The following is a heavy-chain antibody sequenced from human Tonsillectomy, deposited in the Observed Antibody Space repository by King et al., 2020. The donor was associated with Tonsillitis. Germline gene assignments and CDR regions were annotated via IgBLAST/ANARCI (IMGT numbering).Heavy chain of an antibody. CDR2: IHSDGTT. V-gene: IGHV3-53*01. CDR3: ARWVNWNYFYSFDY. D-gene: IGHD1-7*01. J-gene: IGHJ4*02. Sequence: VQLVESGGGLVQRGGSLRLSCAASGFIVSSNSMSWVRQAPGKGLEWVSFIHSDGTTYYADSVKGRFTMSRDNSKNTVYLQMNGLGVEDTAVYYCARWVNWNYFYSFDYWGQGTLVTVAS. CDR1: GFIVSSNS.